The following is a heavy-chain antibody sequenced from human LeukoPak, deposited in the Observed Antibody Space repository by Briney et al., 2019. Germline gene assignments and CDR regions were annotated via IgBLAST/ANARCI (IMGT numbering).Heavy chain of an antibody. J-gene: IGHJ5*02. CDR3: ARVRARDYSSNWFDP. Sequence: ASVKVSCKASGYTFTSYDINWVRQATGQGLEWMGWMNPNSGNTDYAQKFQGRVTITRNTSISTAYMELSSLRSDDTAVYYCARVRARDYSSNWFDPWGQGTLVTVSS. CDR1: GYTFTSYD. CDR2: MNPNSGNT. D-gene: IGHD4-11*01. V-gene: IGHV1-8*03.